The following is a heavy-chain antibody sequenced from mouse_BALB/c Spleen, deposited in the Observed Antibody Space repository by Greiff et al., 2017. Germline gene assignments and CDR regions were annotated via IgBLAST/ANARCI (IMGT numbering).Heavy chain of an antibody. CDR3: ARPYYGSSRYFDV. J-gene: IGHJ1*01. Sequence: EVQLVESGGGLVKPGGSLKLSCAASGFTFSDYYMYWVRQTPEKRLEWVATISDGGSYTYYPDSVKGRFTISRDNAKNNLYLQMSSLKSEDTAMYYCARPYYGSSRYFDVWGAGTTVTVSS. D-gene: IGHD1-1*01. CDR1: GFTFSDYY. V-gene: IGHV5-4*02. CDR2: ISDGGSYT.